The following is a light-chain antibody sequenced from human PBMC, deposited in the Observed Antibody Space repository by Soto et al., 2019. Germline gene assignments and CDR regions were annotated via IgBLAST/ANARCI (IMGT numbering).Light chain of an antibody. J-gene: IGKJ2*01. V-gene: IGKV1-39*01. Sequence: EIPMTQAPSAQSASGEYIVTITSRASQDIRDDLGWYQQKPGKAPRLLIYDASSLLSGVPSRFSGSGSGTDFTLTIASLQPEDFSPYYCQQSDSTPYTFGQGTKVDI. CDR1: QDIRDD. CDR3: QQSDSTPYT. CDR2: DAS.